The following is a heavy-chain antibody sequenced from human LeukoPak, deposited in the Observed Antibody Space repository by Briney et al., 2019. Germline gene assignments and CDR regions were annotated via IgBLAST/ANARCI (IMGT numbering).Heavy chain of an antibody. J-gene: IGHJ4*02. Sequence: ASVKVSCKTSGYTFTNYDISWVRQAPGQGLEWMGWINPNSGGTNYAQKFQGRVTMTRDTSISTAYMELSRLRSDDTAVYYCARKTYSSLIDYWGQGTLVTVSS. D-gene: IGHD2-15*01. CDR2: INPNSGGT. CDR1: GYTFTNYD. CDR3: ARKTYSSLIDY. V-gene: IGHV1-2*02.